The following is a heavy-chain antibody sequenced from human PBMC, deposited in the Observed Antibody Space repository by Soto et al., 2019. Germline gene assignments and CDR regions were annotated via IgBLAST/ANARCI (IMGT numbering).Heavy chain of an antibody. J-gene: IGHJ3*02. V-gene: IGHV1-69*01. CDR3: ARDFVRGNSFGSEAFDI. CDR2: VRPIYNTA. Sequence: QLQLVQSGAEVKKPGSSVRVSCKASGGTFSNAAISWVRQAPGQGLQWLGGVRPIYNTALYKQNFQGRVTITADESTNTANMELTGLTSDDTGMYFWARDFVRGNSFGSEAFDIWGQGTMIIVSS. CDR1: GGTFSNAA. D-gene: IGHD3-3*01.